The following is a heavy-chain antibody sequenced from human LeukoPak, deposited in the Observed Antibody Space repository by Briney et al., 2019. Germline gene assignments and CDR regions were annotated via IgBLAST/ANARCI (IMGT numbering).Heavy chain of an antibody. J-gene: IGHJ4*02. D-gene: IGHD4-11*01. V-gene: IGHV3-30*03. CDR1: GFTFSNYG. Sequence: PGGSLRLSCAASGFTFSNYGMHWVRQAPGKGLEWVAFISYDGNNQYYADSVKGRFTISRDNTKNTLYLQMNSLRADDTAVYYCARDDYNRHWGQGTLVTVSS. CDR2: ISYDGNNQ. CDR3: ARDDYNRH.